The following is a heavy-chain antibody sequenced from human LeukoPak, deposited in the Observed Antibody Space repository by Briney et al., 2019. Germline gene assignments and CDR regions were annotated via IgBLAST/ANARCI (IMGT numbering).Heavy chain of an antibody. CDR3: AREPRKLSTVHNWFDP. J-gene: IGHJ5*02. V-gene: IGHV4-30-4*01. CDR2: IYYSGST. D-gene: IGHD4-17*01. CDR1: GGSISSGDYY. Sequence: SETLSLTCTVSGGSISSGDYYWSWIRQPTGKGLEWIGYIYYSGSTYYNPSLKSRVTISVDTSKNQFSLKLSSVTAADTAVYYCAREPRKLSTVHNWFDPWGQGTLVTVSS.